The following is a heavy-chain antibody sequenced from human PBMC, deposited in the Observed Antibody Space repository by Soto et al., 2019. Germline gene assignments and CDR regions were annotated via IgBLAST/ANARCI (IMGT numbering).Heavy chain of an antibody. V-gene: IGHV1-18*01. CDR1: GYTFTGYG. CDR3: VREWCSRTSWYGVDS. CDR2: ITASNGKT. Sequence: QVQLVQSGGEIKKPGASVKVSCTASGYTFTGYGISWVRQAPGQGLEWMGWITASNGKTYYAQKFQGRATMTTDTSTSTVYMDLWSLTSDDTAVYYCVREWCSRTSWYGVDSWGQGTLVTVYS. J-gene: IGHJ4*02. D-gene: IGHD2-2*01.